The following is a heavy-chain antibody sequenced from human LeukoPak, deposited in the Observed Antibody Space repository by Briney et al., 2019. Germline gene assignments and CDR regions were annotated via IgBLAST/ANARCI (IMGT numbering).Heavy chain of an antibody. CDR3: ARDYTYCSGSRCYDRFDY. CDR1: GFTFSSYS. J-gene: IGHJ4*02. V-gene: IGHV3-21*01. Sequence: GGSLRLSCAASGFTFSSYSMNWVRQAPGKGLEWVSSISSSSSYIYYADSVKGRFTISRDNAKNSLYLQMNSLRAEDTAVYYCARDYTYCSGSRCYDRFDYWGQGIRVTVSS. D-gene: IGHD2-15*01. CDR2: ISSSSSYI.